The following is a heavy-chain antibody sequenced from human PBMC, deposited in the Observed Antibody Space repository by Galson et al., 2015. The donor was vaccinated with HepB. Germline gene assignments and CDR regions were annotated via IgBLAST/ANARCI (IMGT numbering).Heavy chain of an antibody. J-gene: IGHJ3*02. V-gene: IGHV3-30-3*01. CDR3: ARSHAILEHREPDACDI. Sequence: SLRLSCAASGFTFSSYAMHWVRQAPGKGLEWVAVISYDGSNKYYADSVKGRFTISRDNPKNTLYLQMNSLRAEDTAVYYCARSHAILEHREPDACDIWGQGTMVTVSS. CDR1: GFTFSSYA. D-gene: IGHD1/OR15-1a*01. CDR2: ISYDGSNK.